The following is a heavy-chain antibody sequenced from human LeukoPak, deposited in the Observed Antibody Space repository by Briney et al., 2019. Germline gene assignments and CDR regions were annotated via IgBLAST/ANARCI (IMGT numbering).Heavy chain of an antibody. J-gene: IGHJ4*02. D-gene: IGHD6-19*01. CDR2: ISAYNGNT. Sequence: ASVKVSCKASGYTFTSYGISWVRQAPGQGLEWMGWISAYNGNTNYAQKLQGRVTMTTDTSTSTAYMELRGLRSDDTAVYYCARDRGARGIAVAGVLDYWGQGTLVTVSS. CDR1: GYTFTSYG. CDR3: ARDRGARGIAVAGVLDY. V-gene: IGHV1-18*01.